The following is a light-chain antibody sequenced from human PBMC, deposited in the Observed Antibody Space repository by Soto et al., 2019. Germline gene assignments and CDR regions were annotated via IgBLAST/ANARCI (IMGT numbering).Light chain of an antibody. Sequence: ENVLTQSPGTLSLSPGERATLSCRASQSVTNNFFAWYQQKPGQAPRLLIYGISSSATGIPDRFSGSGSGTDFTLTNSRLEPEDFVVYYCQQYITLPHTFGQGTKLEVK. J-gene: IGKJ2*01. CDR1: QSVTNNF. CDR2: GIS. CDR3: QQYITLPHT. V-gene: IGKV3-20*01.